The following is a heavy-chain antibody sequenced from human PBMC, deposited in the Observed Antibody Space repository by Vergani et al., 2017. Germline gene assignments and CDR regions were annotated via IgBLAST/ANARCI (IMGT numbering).Heavy chain of an antibody. J-gene: IGHJ3*01. CDR2: IRPYTGHT. V-gene: IGHV1-69-2*01. CDR3: ARVAPSNSEVTPTAFDV. D-gene: IGHD5-18*01. CDR1: GYTFTDHY. Sequence: VQLVQSGAEVKKPGATMKISCKVSGYTFTDHYMHWVKQAPGKGLEWMAWIRPYTGHTIYAQKFQDRVTMTADTSTNTAYMELRSLRSDDTAVYFCARVAPSNSEVTPTAFDVWGQGTMVTVSS.